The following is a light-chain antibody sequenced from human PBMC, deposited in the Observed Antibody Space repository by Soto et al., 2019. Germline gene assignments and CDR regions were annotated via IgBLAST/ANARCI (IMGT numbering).Light chain of an antibody. V-gene: IGLV1-40*01. CDR1: SSNIGAGHD. CDR2: GNS. CDR3: QSYDSSLSGYV. J-gene: IGLJ1*01. Sequence: QPVLTQPPSVSGAPGQRVTISCTGSSSNIGAGHDVHWYQQLPGTAPKLLIYGNSKRPSGVPDRFSGSKSGTSASLAITGLQAEDEADYYCQSYDSSLSGYVFGTGTKVTVL.